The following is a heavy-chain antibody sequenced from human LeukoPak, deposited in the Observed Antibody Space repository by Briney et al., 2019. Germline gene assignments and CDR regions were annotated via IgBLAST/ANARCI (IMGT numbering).Heavy chain of an antibody. CDR2: ISSSGSTI. Sequence: GGSLRRSCAAYALTFSDFYMGWIRPAQGKGLEWVSYISSSGSTIYYADSVKVRFTVSRDNAKNSLYLQMNSLRAEDTAVYYCARDSGYSYDFDYWGQGTLVTVSS. J-gene: IGHJ4*02. D-gene: IGHD5-18*01. CDR1: ALTFSDFY. V-gene: IGHV3-11*01. CDR3: ARDSGYSYDFDY.